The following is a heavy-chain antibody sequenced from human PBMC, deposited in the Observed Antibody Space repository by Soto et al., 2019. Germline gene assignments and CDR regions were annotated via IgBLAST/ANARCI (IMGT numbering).Heavy chain of an antibody. CDR3: ARLGGQWLGDI. J-gene: IGHJ3*02. CDR2: IWYDGSNK. CDR1: GFTFSSYG. D-gene: IGHD6-19*01. Sequence: QVQLVESGGGVVQPGRSLRLSCAASGFTFSSYGMHWVRQAPGKGLEWVAGIWYDGSNKYYADSVKGRFTISRDNSKNTLYLQMNNLRAEDTAVYYCARLGGQWLGDIWGQGTMVTVSS. V-gene: IGHV3-33*01.